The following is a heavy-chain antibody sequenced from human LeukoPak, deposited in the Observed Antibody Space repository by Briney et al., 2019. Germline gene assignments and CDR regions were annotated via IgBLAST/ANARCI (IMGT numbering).Heavy chain of an antibody. CDR1: GFTFSSHE. D-gene: IGHD3-10*01. V-gene: IGHV3-48*03. CDR2: ISSSGRTI. Sequence: GGSLRLSCAASGFTFSSHEMNWVRQAPGKGLEWVSYISSSGRTIYSADSVKGRFTISRDNAKNSLYLQMNSLRAEDTAVYYCVRQSRMGVLWFGESDYWGQGTLVTVSS. J-gene: IGHJ4*02. CDR3: VRQSRMGVLWFGESDY.